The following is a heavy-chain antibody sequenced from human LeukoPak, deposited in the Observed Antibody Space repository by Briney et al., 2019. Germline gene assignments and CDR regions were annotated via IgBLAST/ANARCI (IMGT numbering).Heavy chain of an antibody. V-gene: IGHV3-23*01. Sequence: PGGSLRLSCAASGFTFSSYGMSWVRQAPGKGLEWVSAISGSGGSTYYADSVKGRFTISRDNSKNTLYLQMNSLRAEDTAVYYCAKLLYSSGWQDYWGQGTLVTVSS. D-gene: IGHD6-19*01. J-gene: IGHJ4*02. CDR2: ISGSGGST. CDR1: GFTFSSYG. CDR3: AKLLYSSGWQDY.